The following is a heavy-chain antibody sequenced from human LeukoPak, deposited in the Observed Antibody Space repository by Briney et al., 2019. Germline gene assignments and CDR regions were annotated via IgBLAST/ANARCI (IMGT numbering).Heavy chain of an antibody. J-gene: IGHJ4*02. CDR2: IYYSGST. D-gene: IGHD6-13*01. CDR1: GGSISSGGYY. V-gene: IGHV4-31*03. CDR3: ARHRKTAAAFVY. Sequence: SETLSLTCTVSGGSISSGGYYWSWIRQHPGKGLEWIGYIYYSGSTYYNPSLKSRVTISVDTSKNQFSLKLSSVTAADTAVYYCARHRKTAAAFVYWGQGTLVTASS.